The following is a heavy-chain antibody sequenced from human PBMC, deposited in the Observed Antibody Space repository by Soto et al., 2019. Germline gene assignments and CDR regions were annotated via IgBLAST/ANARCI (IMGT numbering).Heavy chain of an antibody. V-gene: IGHV4-59*08. J-gene: IGHJ4*02. CDR1: GGCISSYY. CDR3: ARLVIAAAGSYDY. Sequence: PSETLSLTCTVSGGCISSYYWSWIRQPPGKGLEWIGYIYYSGSTNYNPSLKSRVTISVDTSKNQFSLKLSSVTAADTAVYYCARLVIAAAGSYDYWGQGTLVTVSA. CDR2: IYYSGST. D-gene: IGHD6-13*01.